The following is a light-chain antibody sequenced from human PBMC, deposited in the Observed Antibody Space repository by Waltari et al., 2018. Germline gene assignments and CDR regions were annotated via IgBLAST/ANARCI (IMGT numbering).Light chain of an antibody. CDR2: DDS. J-gene: IGLJ2*01. Sequence: SYVLTQPPSVSVAPGKTARITCGGNNIGSKSVHWYQQKPGQAPVLVVYDDSGRPSGIPERCSGSNSGNTATLTISRVEAGDEADYYCQVWDSNTYHVVFGGGTKLTVL. V-gene: IGLV3-21*03. CDR1: NIGSKS. CDR3: QVWDSNTYHVV.